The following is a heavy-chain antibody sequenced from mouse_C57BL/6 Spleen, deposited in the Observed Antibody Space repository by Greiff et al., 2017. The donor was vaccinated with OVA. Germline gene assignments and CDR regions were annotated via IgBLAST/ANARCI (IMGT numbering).Heavy chain of an antibody. V-gene: IGHV10-3*01. CDR2: MRSKSSNYAT. D-gene: IGHD3-3*01. CDR3: VREADRDEYFDV. Sequence: EVKLVESGGGLVQPKGSLKLSCAASGFTFNTYAMHWVRQAPGKGLEWVARMRSKSSNYATYYADSVKDRLTISRNDSQNMLYLQMNNLKTEDTAKYYWVREADRDEYFDVWGTGTTVTVSS. CDR1: GFTFNTYA. J-gene: IGHJ1*03.